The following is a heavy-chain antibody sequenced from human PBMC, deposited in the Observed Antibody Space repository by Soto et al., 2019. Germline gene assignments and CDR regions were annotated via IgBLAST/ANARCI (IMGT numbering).Heavy chain of an antibody. V-gene: IGHV1-3*01. Sequence: GASVKVSCKASGYTFASYAIHWVRQAPGQRLEWMGWINAGNGNTKYSQKFQDRVTITRDTSASTAYMELSSLRSEDTAVYYCARDLGGWPDYWGQGTLVTVSS. J-gene: IGHJ4*02. D-gene: IGHD6-19*01. CDR2: INAGNGNT. CDR1: GYTFASYA. CDR3: ARDLGGWPDY.